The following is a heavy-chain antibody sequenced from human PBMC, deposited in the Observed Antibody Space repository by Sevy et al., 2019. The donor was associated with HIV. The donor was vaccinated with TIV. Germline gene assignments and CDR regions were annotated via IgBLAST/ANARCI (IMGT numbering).Heavy chain of an antibody. CDR1: DDSINSYY. Sequence: SETLSLTCSVSDDSINSYYWSWIRQPPGKGLQWIGYIYNNIGSTSYNPSLTSRVTISVDTSKNQFSLKLTSVTAADTAVYSCARGAVVIGTAATPVLDFWGQGSLVTVSS. J-gene: IGHJ4*02. CDR3: ARGAVVIGTAATPVLDF. CDR2: IYNNIGST. V-gene: IGHV4-59*08. D-gene: IGHD6-13*01.